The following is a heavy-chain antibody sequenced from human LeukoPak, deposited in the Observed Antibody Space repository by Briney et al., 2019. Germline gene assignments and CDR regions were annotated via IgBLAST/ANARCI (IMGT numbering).Heavy chain of an antibody. D-gene: IGHD6-19*01. CDR2: IYYSGST. V-gene: IGHV4-39*01. Sequence: SETLSLTCTVSGGSISSSSYYWGWIRQPPGKGLEWIGSIYYSGSTYYNPSLKSRFSISVDTSKNQFSLKLSSVTAADTAVYYCARSLVAGTRKVDYWGQGTLVTVSS. CDR3: ARSLVAGTRKVDY. J-gene: IGHJ4*02. CDR1: GGSISSSSYY.